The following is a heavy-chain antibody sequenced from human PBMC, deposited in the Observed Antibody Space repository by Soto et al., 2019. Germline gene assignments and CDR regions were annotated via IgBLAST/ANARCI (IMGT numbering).Heavy chain of an antibody. D-gene: IGHD4-17*01. Sequence: SETLSLTCAVSGGSISSGGYSWSWIRQPPGRGLEWIGYIYHSGSTYYNPSLKSRVTISVDRSKNQFSLKLSSVTAADTAVYYCARVTTHGGAFDIWGQGTMVTVSS. CDR3: ARVTTHGGAFDI. CDR2: IYHSGST. V-gene: IGHV4-30-2*01. J-gene: IGHJ3*02. CDR1: GGSISSGGYS.